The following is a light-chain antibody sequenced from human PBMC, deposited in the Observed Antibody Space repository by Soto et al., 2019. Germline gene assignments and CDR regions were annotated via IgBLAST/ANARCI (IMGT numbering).Light chain of an antibody. CDR1: QSVSTN. J-gene: IGKJ5*01. CDR2: GAS. V-gene: IGKV3-15*01. Sequence: EIVMTQSPATLSVSPGERATLSCRASQSVSTNLAWYQQKPGKAPRLLILGASTTATGIPSRFIGSGSGTEFTLTISSLQSAEFAVYYCQQYNTWPPITFGPGTRLDIK. CDR3: QQYNTWPPIT.